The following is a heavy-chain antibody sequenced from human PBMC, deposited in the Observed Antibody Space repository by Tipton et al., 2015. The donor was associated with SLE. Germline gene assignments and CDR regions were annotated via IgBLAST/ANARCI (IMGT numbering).Heavy chain of an antibody. CDR3: ASYNWNYVVDF. D-gene: IGHD1-7*01. Sequence: SLRLSCAASGFTLSDFVMSWVRQAPGKGLVWISRINPDGSDTEYADSVKGRLTISRDNAKNTLYLQMNSLRAEDTAVYYCASYNWNYVVDFWGQGTLVTVSS. CDR2: INPDGSDT. CDR1: GFTLSDFV. J-gene: IGHJ4*02. V-gene: IGHV3-74*01.